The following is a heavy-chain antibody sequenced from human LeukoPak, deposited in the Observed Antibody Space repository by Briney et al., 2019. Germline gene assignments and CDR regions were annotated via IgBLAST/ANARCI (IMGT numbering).Heavy chain of an antibody. V-gene: IGHV5-51*01. J-gene: IGHJ4*02. CDR1: GYSFTSYW. Sequence: GESLKISCKGSGYSFTSYWIGWVRQMPGKGLEWMGIIYPGDSDTRYSPSFQGQVTISADKSISTAYLQWSSLKASDTAMYYCARRRGGYYYDSSGYYYDYWGQGTLVTVSS. D-gene: IGHD3-22*01. CDR3: ARRRGGYYYDSSGYYYDY. CDR2: IYPGDSDT.